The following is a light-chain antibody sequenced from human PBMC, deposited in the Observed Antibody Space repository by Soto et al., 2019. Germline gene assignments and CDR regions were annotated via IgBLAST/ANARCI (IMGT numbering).Light chain of an antibody. CDR3: SSYAGSNNFV. CDR2: DVN. V-gene: IGLV2-14*03. CDR1: SSDIGAYNF. J-gene: IGLJ1*01. Sequence: QSALTQPASVSGSPGQSITISCTGTSSDIGAYNFVSWYQQHPGKAPKLMLYDVNIRPSGVSNRFSGSKSGNTASLTISGLQAEDEADYYCSSYAGSNNFVFGTGTKLTVL.